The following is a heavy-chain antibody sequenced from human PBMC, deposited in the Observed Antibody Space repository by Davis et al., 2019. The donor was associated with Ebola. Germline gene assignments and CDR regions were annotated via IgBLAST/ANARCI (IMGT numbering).Heavy chain of an antibody. CDR3: VKDYGSGIYNYYYYYMDV. J-gene: IGHJ6*03. CDR1: GFTFSNYA. D-gene: IGHD3-10*01. V-gene: IGHV3-23*01. CDR2: ISSSGHNT. Sequence: GESLKISCAASGFTFSNYALSWVRQAPGKGLEWVSAISSSGHNTYYADSVKGRFTISRDNSKNTLYVQMSSLRAEDTAVYYCVKDYGSGIYNYYYYYMDVWGKGTTVSVSS.